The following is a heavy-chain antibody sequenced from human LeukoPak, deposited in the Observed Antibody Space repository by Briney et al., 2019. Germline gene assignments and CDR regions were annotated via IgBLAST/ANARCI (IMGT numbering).Heavy chain of an antibody. J-gene: IGHJ4*02. Sequence: GGSLRLSCAASGFTFSTFAMLWVRQPPGKGLEWVSSIFPSGGEIHYADSVRGRFTISRDNSKSILSPQMNSLRAEDTAVYYCARRGYRDYWGQGTLVTVSS. CDR3: ARRGYRDY. V-gene: IGHV3-23*01. CDR1: GFTFSTFA. D-gene: IGHD5-18*01. CDR2: IFPSGGEI.